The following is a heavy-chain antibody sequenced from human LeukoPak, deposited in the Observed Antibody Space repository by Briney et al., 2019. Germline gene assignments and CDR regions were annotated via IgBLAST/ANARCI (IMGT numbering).Heavy chain of an antibody. D-gene: IGHD5-24*01. CDR2: INHSGST. J-gene: IGHJ4*02. CDR3: ASGEMATPT. CDR1: GGSFSGYY. Sequence: SETLSLTCAVYGGSFSGYYWSWIRQPPGKGLEWIGEINHSGSTNYNPSLKSRVTISVDTSKNQFSLKLSSMTAADTAVYYCASGEMATPTWGQGTLVTVSS. V-gene: IGHV4-34*01.